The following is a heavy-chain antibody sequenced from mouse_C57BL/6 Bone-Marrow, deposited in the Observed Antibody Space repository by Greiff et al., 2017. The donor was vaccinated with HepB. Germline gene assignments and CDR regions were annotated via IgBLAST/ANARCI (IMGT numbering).Heavy chain of an antibody. V-gene: IGHV14-4*01. CDR2: IDPENGDT. J-gene: IGHJ2*01. CDR1: GFNIKDDY. CDR3: TTGVITTVFFDY. D-gene: IGHD1-1*01. Sequence: VQLQQSGAELVRPGASVKLSCTASGFNIKDDYMHWVKQRPEQGLEWIGWIDPENGDTEYASKFQGKAPITADTSSNTAYLQLSSLTSEDTAVYYCTTGVITTVFFDYWGQGTTLTVSS.